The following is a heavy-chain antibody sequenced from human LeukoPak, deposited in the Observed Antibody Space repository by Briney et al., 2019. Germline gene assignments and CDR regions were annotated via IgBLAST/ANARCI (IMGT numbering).Heavy chain of an antibody. D-gene: IGHD1-26*01. CDR2: INSDGSWT. CDR3: AKGPWDLPHAFDI. J-gene: IGHJ3*02. V-gene: IGHV3-74*01. CDR1: GRYW. Sequence: GGSLRLSCAASGRYWMHWVRQAPGKGLVWVSHINSDGSWTSYADSVKGRFIISRDNSKNTLYLQMNSLRAEDTAIYYCAKGPWDLPHAFDIWGLGTMVTVSS.